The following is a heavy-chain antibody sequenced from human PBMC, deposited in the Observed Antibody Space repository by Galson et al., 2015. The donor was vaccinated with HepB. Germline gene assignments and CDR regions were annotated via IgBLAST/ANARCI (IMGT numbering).Heavy chain of an antibody. Sequence: SLRLSCAASGFTFSRYAMHWVRQAPGKGLEWVAVISYDGSNKYYADSVKGRFTISRDNSKNTLYLQMNSLRAEDTAVYYCARGYEHFDYWGQGTLVTVSS. D-gene: IGHD3-16*01. V-gene: IGHV3-30-3*01. CDR2: ISYDGSNK. J-gene: IGHJ4*02. CDR1: GFTFSRYA. CDR3: ARGYEHFDY.